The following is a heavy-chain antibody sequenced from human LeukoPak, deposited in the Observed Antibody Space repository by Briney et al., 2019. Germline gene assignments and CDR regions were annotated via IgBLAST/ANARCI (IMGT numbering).Heavy chain of an antibody. J-gene: IGHJ4*02. CDR1: GFTFSSYT. CDR2: INSHSNYI. V-gene: IGHV3-21*01. CDR3: ARPLIRGNYYDSSGYYTGFGH. Sequence: GGSLRLSCAASGFTFSSYTMNWVRQAPGKGLEWVSSINSHSNYIYYAGSVKGRFTISRDNSKNTLFLQMNSLRAEDTAVYYCARPLIRGNYYDSSGYYTGFGHWGQGTLVTVSS. D-gene: IGHD3-22*01.